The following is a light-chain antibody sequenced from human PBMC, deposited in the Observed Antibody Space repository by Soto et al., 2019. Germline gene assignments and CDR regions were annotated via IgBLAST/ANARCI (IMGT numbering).Light chain of an antibody. CDR1: RSLVYSDGNAY. CDR2: KAS. J-gene: IGKJ1*01. CDR3: MQGTHWPPT. V-gene: IGKV2-30*01. Sequence: DVVMPQSPLSLPVTLGQPASISCRSSRSLVYSDGNAYLNWFHQRPGQSPRRLIYKASNRDSGVPDRFSGRGSGTDFTLHINRVEAENVGVYYCMQGTHWPPTFGRGTRVEIE.